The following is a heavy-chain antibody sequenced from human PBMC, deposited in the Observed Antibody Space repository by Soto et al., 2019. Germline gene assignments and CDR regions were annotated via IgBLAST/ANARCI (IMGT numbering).Heavy chain of an antibody. D-gene: IGHD6-19*01. Sequence: PSETLSLTCAVYGGSFSGYYWSWIRQPPGKGLEWIGEINHSGSTNYNPSLKSRVTISVDTSKNQFSLKLSSGTAADTAVYYCARGTEQWLVLNWFDPWGQGTLVTVSS. CDR3: ARGTEQWLVLNWFDP. V-gene: IGHV4-34*01. J-gene: IGHJ5*02. CDR1: GGSFSGYY. CDR2: INHSGST.